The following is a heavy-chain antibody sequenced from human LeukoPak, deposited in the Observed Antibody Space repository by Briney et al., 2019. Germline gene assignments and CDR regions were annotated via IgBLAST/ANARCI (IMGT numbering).Heavy chain of an antibody. V-gene: IGHV4-59*01. J-gene: IGHJ4*02. D-gene: IGHD2-15*01. CDR2: IYNSAST. Sequence: SETLSLTCSVSGDPISSYYWTWIRQPPGKGLEWIGYIYNSASTNYNPSLKSRVTISVDTSKNQFSLKLSSVTAADTAVYYCARGDYSLFDYCGQGTLVTVSS. CDR1: GDPISSYY. CDR3: ARGDYSLFDY.